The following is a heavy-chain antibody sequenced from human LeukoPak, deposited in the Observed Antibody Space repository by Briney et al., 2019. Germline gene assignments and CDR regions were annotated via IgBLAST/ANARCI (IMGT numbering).Heavy chain of an antibody. CDR3: ARDMMWFGELSQGSYYFDY. Sequence: SETLSLTCAVSGYSISSGYYWGWIRQPPRKGLEWIGSIYHSGSTYYNPSLKSRVTISVDTSKNQFSLKLSSVTAADTAVYHCARDMMWFGELSQGSYYFDYWGQGTLVTVSS. D-gene: IGHD3-10*01. V-gene: IGHV4-38-2*02. J-gene: IGHJ4*02. CDR1: GYSISSGYY. CDR2: IYHSGST.